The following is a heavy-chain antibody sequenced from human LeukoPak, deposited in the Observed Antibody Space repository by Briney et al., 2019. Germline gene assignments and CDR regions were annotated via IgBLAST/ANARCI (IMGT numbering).Heavy chain of an antibody. CDR1: GFTFSSYS. CDR3: ATGRYSSGFNSFVN. Sequence: GGSLRLSCAASGFTFSSYSMNWVRQAPGKGLEWVSYISSSSSTIYYADSVKGRFTVSRDNAKKSLYLQMNRLRPEDMALYYCATGRYSSGFNSFVNWGQGTRVTVSS. D-gene: IGHD3-22*01. CDR2: ISSSSSTI. V-gene: IGHV3-48*04. J-gene: IGHJ4*02.